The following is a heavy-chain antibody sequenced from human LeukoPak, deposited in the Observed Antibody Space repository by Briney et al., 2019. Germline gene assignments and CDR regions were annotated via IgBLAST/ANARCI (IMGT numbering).Heavy chain of an antibody. Sequence: SVKVSCKASGGTISSYAISWVRQAPGQGLEWMGGIIPIFGTANYAQKFQGRVTITADKSTSTAYMELSSLRSEDTAVYYCARDSSSGWYEGFDYWGQGTLVTVSS. CDR2: IIPIFGTA. J-gene: IGHJ4*02. V-gene: IGHV1-69*06. D-gene: IGHD6-19*01. CDR1: GGTISSYA. CDR3: ARDSSSGWYEGFDY.